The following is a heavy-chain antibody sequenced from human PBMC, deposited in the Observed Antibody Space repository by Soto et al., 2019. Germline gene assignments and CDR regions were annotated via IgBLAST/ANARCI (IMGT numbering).Heavy chain of an antibody. CDR1: GYSFTKYG. V-gene: IGHV1-3*01. CDR3: ASTDCSSTSCYNYYYYGMDV. D-gene: IGHD2-2*01. CDR2: INPGNGDT. J-gene: IGHJ6*02. Sequence: ASVKVSCKTSGYSFTKYGLHWVRQAPGQRLEWMGWINPGNGDTKYSQKFQGRVTITRDTSATTAYMELSSLRSEDSAVFYCASTDCSSTSCYNYYYYGMDVWGQGTTVTV.